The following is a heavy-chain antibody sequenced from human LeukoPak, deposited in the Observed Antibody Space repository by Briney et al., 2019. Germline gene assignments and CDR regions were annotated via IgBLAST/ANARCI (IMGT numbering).Heavy chain of an antibody. CDR2: FDPEDGET. CDR1: GYTLTELP. Sequence: GASVKVSCKVSGYTLTELPMHWVRQAPGKGLEWMGGFDPEDGETIYAQKFQGRVTMTEDTSTDTAYMELSSLRSEDTAVYYCATGIAVAGGLDYWGQGTLVTVSS. J-gene: IGHJ4*02. CDR3: ATGIAVAGGLDY. D-gene: IGHD6-19*01. V-gene: IGHV1-24*01.